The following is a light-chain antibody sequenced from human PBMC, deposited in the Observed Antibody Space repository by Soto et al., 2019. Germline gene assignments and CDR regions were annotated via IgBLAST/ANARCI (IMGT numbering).Light chain of an antibody. CDR3: LQYGSSPRT. Sequence: EIVLTQSPGTLSLSPGERATLSCRARPSVSSNYLAWYQQKPGQAPRLLTYGASSRATGIPERCSGSGSVPDFTLTISRLDPEYFAVYYGLQYGSSPRTFGQGTKVDIK. V-gene: IGKV3-20*01. CDR1: PSVSSNY. CDR2: GAS. J-gene: IGKJ1*01.